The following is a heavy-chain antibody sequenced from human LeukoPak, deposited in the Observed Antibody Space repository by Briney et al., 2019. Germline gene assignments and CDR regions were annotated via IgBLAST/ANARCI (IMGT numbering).Heavy chain of an antibody. CDR3: ASGPAVAGKDY. V-gene: IGHV3-21*01. D-gene: IGHD6-19*01. Sequence: GGSLRLSCAASGFTFSSYSMNWVRQAPGKGLEWVSSISSSSSYIHYADSVKGRFTISRDNAKNSLYLQMNSLRAEDTAVYYCASGPAVAGKDYWGQGTLVTVSS. J-gene: IGHJ4*02. CDR2: ISSSSSYI. CDR1: GFTFSSYS.